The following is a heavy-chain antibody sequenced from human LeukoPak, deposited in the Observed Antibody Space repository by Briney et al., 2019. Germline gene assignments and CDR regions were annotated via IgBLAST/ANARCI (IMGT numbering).Heavy chain of an antibody. D-gene: IGHD3-16*02. CDR3: ARAHYDYVWGSYRRDAFDI. CDR1: GGSFSGYY. Sequence: PSETLSLTCAVYGGSFSGYYWSWIRQPPGKGLEWIGEINHSGSTNYNPSLKSRVTISVDKSKNQFSLKLSSVTAADTAVYYCARAHYDYVWGSYRRDAFDIWGQGTMVTVSS. J-gene: IGHJ3*02. CDR2: INHSGST. V-gene: IGHV4-34*01.